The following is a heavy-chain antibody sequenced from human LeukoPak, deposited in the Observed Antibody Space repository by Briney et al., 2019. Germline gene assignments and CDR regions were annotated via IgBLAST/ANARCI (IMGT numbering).Heavy chain of an antibody. V-gene: IGHV4-34*01. Sequence: ETLSLTCAVYGGSFSGYYWSWLRQPPGKGLEGIGEINHSGSTNYNPSLKSRVTISVDTSKNQFSLKLSSVTAADTAVYYCARRPYYGGNLDYWGQGTLVTVSS. CDR2: INHSGST. J-gene: IGHJ4*02. CDR3: ARRPYYGGNLDY. D-gene: IGHD4-23*01. CDR1: GGSFSGYY.